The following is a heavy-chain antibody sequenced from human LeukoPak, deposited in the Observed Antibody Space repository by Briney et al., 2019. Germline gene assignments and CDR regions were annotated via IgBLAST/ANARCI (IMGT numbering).Heavy chain of an antibody. V-gene: IGHV3-21*05. CDR3: VRDGGAVGNMDY. CDR1: GFTFSSYN. Sequence: GESLRLSCAASGFTFSSYNMDWVRQAPGKGLEWVSYINTGNNYIYYADSVKGRFTISRDNAAKSLYLQLNSLRVEDSAVYYCVRDGGAVGNMDYWGQGTLLTVSS. CDR2: INTGNNYI. D-gene: IGHD3-16*01. J-gene: IGHJ4*02.